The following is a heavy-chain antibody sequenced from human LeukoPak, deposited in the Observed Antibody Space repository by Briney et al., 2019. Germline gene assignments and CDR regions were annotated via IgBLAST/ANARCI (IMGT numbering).Heavy chain of an antibody. D-gene: IGHD3-9*01. CDR3: AKDLPDYDILTGYYIRDY. CDR1: GFTFSSYA. J-gene: IGHJ4*02. Sequence: GGSLRLSCAASGFTFSSYAMHWVRQAPGKGLEWVAVISYDGSNKYYADSVKGRFTISRDNSKNTLYLQMNSLRAEDTAVCYCAKDLPDYDILTGYYIRDYWGQGTLVTVSS. V-gene: IGHV3-30-3*02. CDR2: ISYDGSNK.